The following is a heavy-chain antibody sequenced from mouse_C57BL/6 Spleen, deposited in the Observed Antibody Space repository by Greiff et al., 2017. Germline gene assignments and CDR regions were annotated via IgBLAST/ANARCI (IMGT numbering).Heavy chain of an antibody. Sequence: QVQLQQSGAELARPGASVKLSCKASGYTFTSYGISWVKQSTGQGLEWIGEIYPRSGNTYYNEKFKGKATLTADKSASTAYMVQRSLTAEDSAVYFCATGLRRGDYYAMDYWGQGTSVTVSS. D-gene: IGHD2-4*01. CDR1: GYTFTSYG. J-gene: IGHJ4*01. CDR3: ATGLRRGDYYAMDY. V-gene: IGHV1-81*01. CDR2: IYPRSGNT.